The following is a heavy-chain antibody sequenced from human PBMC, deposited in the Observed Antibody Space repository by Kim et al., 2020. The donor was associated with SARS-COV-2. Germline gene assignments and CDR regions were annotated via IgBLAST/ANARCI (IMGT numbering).Heavy chain of an antibody. D-gene: IGHD3-22*01. J-gene: IGHJ4*02. Sequence: GGSLRLSCAASGFTFSSYAMHWVRQAPGKGLEWVAVISYDGGNKYYADSVKGRFTISRDNSKNTLYLQMNSLRAEDTAVYYCERDGFYDSSGYYPDFDYWGQGTLVTVSS. V-gene: IGHV3-30-3*01. CDR3: ERDGFYDSSGYYPDFDY. CDR2: ISYDGGNK. CDR1: GFTFSSYA.